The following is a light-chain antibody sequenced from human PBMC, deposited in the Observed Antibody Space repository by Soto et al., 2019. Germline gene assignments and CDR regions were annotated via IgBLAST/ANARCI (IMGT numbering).Light chain of an antibody. V-gene: IGLV2-14*01. Sequence: QSVLTQPASVSGSPGQSITISCTGTSSDVGGYNYVSWYQHHPGKAPKLMIFEVSYRPSGVSNRFSGSKSGNTASLTISGLQAEDEADYYCSSYTSNTTQYVFGTGTKVTV. CDR2: EVS. CDR1: SSDVGGYNY. J-gene: IGLJ1*01. CDR3: SSYTSNTTQYV.